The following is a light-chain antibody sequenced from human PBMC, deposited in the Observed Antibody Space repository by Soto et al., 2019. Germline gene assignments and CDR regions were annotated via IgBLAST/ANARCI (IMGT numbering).Light chain of an antibody. J-gene: IGKJ5*01. Sequence: DIQMTQSPSSLSASVGDRVTITCQASQDISHFLNWYQQKPGKAPKLLIYAASSLQSGVPSRFSGSGSGTDFTLTISSLQPEDFATYYCQQSYSTPQTFGQGTRLEIK. V-gene: IGKV1-39*01. CDR2: AAS. CDR1: QDISHF. CDR3: QQSYSTPQT.